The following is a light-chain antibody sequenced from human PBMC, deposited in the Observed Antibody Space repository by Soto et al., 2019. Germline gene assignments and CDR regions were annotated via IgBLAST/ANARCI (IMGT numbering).Light chain of an antibody. J-gene: IGKJ1*01. CDR3: QQYSSYPLT. CDR1: QGINSY. V-gene: IGKV1-8*01. Sequence: AIRMTQSPSSFSASIGDRVTITCRASQGINSYLAWYQQKPGKAPQLLIYAASTLQSGVPSRFSGSGSGTDFTLTISCLQSEDFATYYCQQYSSYPLTFGQGTKVEIK. CDR2: AAS.